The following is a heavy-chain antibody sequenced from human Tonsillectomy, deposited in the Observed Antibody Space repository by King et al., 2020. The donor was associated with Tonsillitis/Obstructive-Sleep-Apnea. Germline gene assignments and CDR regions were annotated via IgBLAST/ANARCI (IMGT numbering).Heavy chain of an antibody. V-gene: IGHV5-10-1*03. J-gene: IGHJ3*02. Sequence: QLVQSGAEVKKPGESLRISCKSSGYSFTSYWISWVRQMPGKGLEWMGRIDPSDSYTNYSPSFHGHVTISTDKSISTAYLQWSSLKASDTAMYYCASLSDSSGYLDVFDIWGQGTMVAVSS. D-gene: IGHD3-22*01. CDR3: ASLSDSSGYLDVFDI. CDR1: GYSFTSYW. CDR2: IDPSDSYT.